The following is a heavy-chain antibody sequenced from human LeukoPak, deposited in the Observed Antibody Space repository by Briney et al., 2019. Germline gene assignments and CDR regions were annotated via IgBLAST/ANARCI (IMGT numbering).Heavy chain of an antibody. CDR3: ATHRGTYWDY. J-gene: IGHJ4*02. CDR2: IHSGGST. Sequence: GGSLRLSCAASGFTFSSYAMSWVRQAPGKGLEWVSVIHSGGSTYHADSVKGRFTISRDNSKNTLYLQMNGLRAEDTAVYYCATHRGTYWDYWGQGTLVTVSS. CDR1: GFTFSSYA. D-gene: IGHD1-26*01. V-gene: IGHV3-66*01.